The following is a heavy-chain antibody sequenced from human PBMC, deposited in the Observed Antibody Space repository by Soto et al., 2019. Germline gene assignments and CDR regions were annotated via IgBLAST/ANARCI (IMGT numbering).Heavy chain of an antibody. Sequence: SETLSLTCTVSGGSISSYYWSWIRQPPGKGLEWIGYIYYSGSTNYNPSLKSRVTISVDTSKNQFSLKLSSVTAADTAVYYCARGWVVPAASIGAFDIWGQGTMVTVSS. D-gene: IGHD2-2*01. CDR3: ARGWVVPAASIGAFDI. J-gene: IGHJ3*02. V-gene: IGHV4-59*01. CDR1: GGSISSYY. CDR2: IYYSGST.